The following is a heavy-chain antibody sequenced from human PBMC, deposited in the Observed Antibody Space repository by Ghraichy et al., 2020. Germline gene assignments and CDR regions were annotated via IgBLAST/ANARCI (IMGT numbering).Heavy chain of an antibody. V-gene: IGHV4-4*02. D-gene: IGHD6-6*01. J-gene: IGHJ6*03. CDR1: GGSISSSNC. CDR3: ARVGGDSSSPEGYYYYYYMDV. Sequence: SETLSLTCAVSGGSISSSNCWSWVRQPPGKGLEWIGEIYHSGSTNYNPSLKSRVTISVDKSKNQFSLKLSSVTAADTAVYYCARVGGDSSSPEGYYYYYYMDVWGKGTTVTVSS. CDR2: IYHSGST.